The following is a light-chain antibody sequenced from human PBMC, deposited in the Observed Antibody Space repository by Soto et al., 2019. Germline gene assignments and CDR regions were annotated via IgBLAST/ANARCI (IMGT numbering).Light chain of an antibody. Sequence: DIVMTQSPDSLAVSLGERATINCKSSQSVLYSSNNKKYLAWYQQKPGQPPKLLIYWASTRESGVPDRFSGSGSGTDFTLTISSLQPEDFATYYCQQYNSFPRTFGQGTKLEIK. J-gene: IGKJ2*01. CDR1: QSVLYSSNNKKY. V-gene: IGKV4-1*01. CDR3: QQYNSFPRT. CDR2: WAS.